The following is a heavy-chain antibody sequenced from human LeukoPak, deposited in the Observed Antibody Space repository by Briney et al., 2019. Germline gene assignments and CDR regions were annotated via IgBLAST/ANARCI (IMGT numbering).Heavy chain of an antibody. J-gene: IGHJ6*03. Sequence: GGSLRLSCAASGFTFTEYSIIWVRQAPGKGLEWVSFISDISDMSSTIHYADSVKGRFTSSRDNGERSVYLQMNSLRADDTAVYYCARVRGPTLKTCYMDVWGTGTTVTVSS. V-gene: IGHV3-48*04. CDR2: ISDISDMSSTI. D-gene: IGHD3-10*01. CDR3: ARVRGPTLKTCYMDV. CDR1: GFTFTEYS.